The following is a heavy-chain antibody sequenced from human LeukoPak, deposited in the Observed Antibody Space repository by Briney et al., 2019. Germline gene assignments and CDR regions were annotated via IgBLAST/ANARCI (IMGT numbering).Heavy chain of an antibody. CDR3: ARSVEDTAMVPTVSFDP. J-gene: IGHJ5*02. Sequence: SSETLSLTCPVSGGSISSYYWSWIRHPPGKGLEWIGYIYYSGSTTYNPSLKSRVTISVDTSENQFSLKLSSVTAADTAVYYCARSVEDTAMVPTVSFDPWGQGTLVTVSS. D-gene: IGHD5-18*01. V-gene: IGHV4-59*01. CDR1: GGSISSYY. CDR2: IYYSGST.